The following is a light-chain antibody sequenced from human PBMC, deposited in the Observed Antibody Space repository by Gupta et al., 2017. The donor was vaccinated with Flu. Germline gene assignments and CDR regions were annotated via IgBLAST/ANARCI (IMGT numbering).Light chain of an antibody. CDR3: CSYAGSYTWV. J-gene: IGLJ3*02. V-gene: IGLV2-11*01. Sequence: SVTISGTGTRSDVGGYNYVSCYQQHPVKAPKLMIYDVNKRPSGVPDRFSGSKSGNTASLTISGRQAEDEVDYYCCSYAGSYTWVFGGGTKLTVL. CDR2: DVN. CDR1: RSDVGGYNY.